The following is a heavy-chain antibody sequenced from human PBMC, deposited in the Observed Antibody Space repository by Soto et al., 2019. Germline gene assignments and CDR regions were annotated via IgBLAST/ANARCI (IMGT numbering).Heavy chain of an antibody. CDR3: AGHPGSSGFWFDP. CDR1: GGSISTYY. Sequence: SETLSLTCTVSGGSISTYYWSWIRQPPGKGLEWIGYITYSGSTKYNPPLKSRVTISVETSKNQFSLKVSSVTAADTAVYYCAGHPGSSGFWFDPWGRGTLVTVSS. D-gene: IGHD6-19*01. V-gene: IGHV4-59*01. CDR2: ITYSGST. J-gene: IGHJ5*02.